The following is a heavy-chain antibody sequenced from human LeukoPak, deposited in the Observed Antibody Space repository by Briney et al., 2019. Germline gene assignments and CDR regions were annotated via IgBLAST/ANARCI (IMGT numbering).Heavy chain of an antibody. CDR2: IYYSGST. Sequence: SETLSLTCTVSGGSISSSSYYWGWIRQPPGKGLEWIGSIYYSGSTYYNPSLKSRVTISVDTSKNQFSLKLSSVTAADTAVYYCARVTSGSYYGTYYYYYMDVWGKGTTVTISS. V-gene: IGHV4-39*01. D-gene: IGHD1-26*01. CDR1: GGSISSSSYY. J-gene: IGHJ6*03. CDR3: ARVTSGSYYGTYYYYYMDV.